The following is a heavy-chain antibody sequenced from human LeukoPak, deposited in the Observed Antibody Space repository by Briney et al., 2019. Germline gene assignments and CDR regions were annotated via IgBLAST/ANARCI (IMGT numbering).Heavy chain of an antibody. CDR3: ARNRANDDSVYIDY. J-gene: IGHJ4*02. CDR1: GFTFSHYW. D-gene: IGHD3-22*01. V-gene: IGHV3-74*01. CDR2: ISTDGSTT. Sequence: GGSLRLSCAASGFTFSHYWMHWVRQVPGKGLVWVSHISTDGSTTNYADSVKGRFTISRDNAKNTLCLQVNNLRAEDTAVYYCARNRANDDSVYIDYWGQGTLVTVSS.